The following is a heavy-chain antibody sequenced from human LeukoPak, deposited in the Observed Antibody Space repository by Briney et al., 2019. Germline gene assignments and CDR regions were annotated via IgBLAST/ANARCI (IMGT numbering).Heavy chain of an antibody. J-gene: IGHJ4*02. V-gene: IGHV3-23*01. D-gene: IGHD5-18*01. Sequence: GGSLRLSCAASGFTFSTHAMSWVRQAPGKGLEWVSDISASGGSTYYADSVKGRFTVSRDNSKNTLYLQMSSLRGEDTAVYYCARERYSYGYDCWGQGTLVTVSS. CDR3: ARERYSYGYDC. CDR2: ISASGGST. CDR1: GFTFSTHA.